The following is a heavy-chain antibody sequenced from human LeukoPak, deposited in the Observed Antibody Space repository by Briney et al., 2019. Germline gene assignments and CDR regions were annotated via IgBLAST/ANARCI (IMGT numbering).Heavy chain of an antibody. Sequence: GGSLRLSCAASGFTFSSYDMTWVRQAPGRGLEWVSSIRPSGDNTYYGDSVKGRFTISRDNSKNTVYLQMNSLRAEDTAVYYCARDYSYYYDSSGYYYGGQGTLVTVSS. CDR2: IRPSGDNT. CDR1: GFTFSSYD. D-gene: IGHD3-22*01. CDR3: ARDYSYYYDSSGYYY. J-gene: IGHJ4*02. V-gene: IGHV3-23*01.